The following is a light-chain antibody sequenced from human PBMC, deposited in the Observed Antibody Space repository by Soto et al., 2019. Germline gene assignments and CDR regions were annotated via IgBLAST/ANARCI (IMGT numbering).Light chain of an antibody. CDR2: EGT. V-gene: IGLV2-8*01. CDR1: SSDVGAYKY. CDR3: TSYVGNDIWV. Sequence: QSALTQPPSASGSPGQSVTISCTGTSSDVGAYKYVSWYQQYPGKAPKLMIYEGTMRPSGVPDRFSGSKSGNTASLTVSGLQAEDEADYYCTSYVGNDIWVFGGGTQLTVL. J-gene: IGLJ3*02.